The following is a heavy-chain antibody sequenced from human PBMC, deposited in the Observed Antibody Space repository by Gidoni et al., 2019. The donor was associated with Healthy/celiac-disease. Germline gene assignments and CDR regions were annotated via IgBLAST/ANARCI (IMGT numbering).Heavy chain of an antibody. Sequence: QVQLVESGGGVVQPGRSLRLSCAASGFTFSSYAMHWVRQAPGKGLEWVAVISYDGSNKYYADSVKGRFTISRDNSKNTLYLQMNSLRAEDTAVYYCARDRMTRYFDWLFHYWGQGTLVTVSS. D-gene: IGHD3-9*01. J-gene: IGHJ4*02. CDR1: GFTFSSYA. V-gene: IGHV3-30*04. CDR3: ARDRMTRYFDWLFHY. CDR2: ISYDGSNK.